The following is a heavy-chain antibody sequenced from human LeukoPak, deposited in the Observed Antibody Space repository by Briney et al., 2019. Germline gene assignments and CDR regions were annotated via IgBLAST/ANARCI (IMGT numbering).Heavy chain of an antibody. Sequence: GGSLRLSCAASGFTFSDYYMSWIRQAPGKGLEWVSYISSSGSTIYYADSVKGRFTISRDNAKNSLYLQMNSLRAEDTAVYYCAKATYDFWSGYSFDYWGQGTLVTVSS. CDR3: AKATYDFWSGYSFDY. CDR1: GFTFSDYY. J-gene: IGHJ4*02. V-gene: IGHV3-11*01. D-gene: IGHD3-3*01. CDR2: ISSSGSTI.